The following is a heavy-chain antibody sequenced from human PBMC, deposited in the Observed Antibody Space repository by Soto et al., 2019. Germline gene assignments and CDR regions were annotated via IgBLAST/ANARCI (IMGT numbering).Heavy chain of an antibody. CDR2: INHSGST. Sequence: SETLSLTCAVYGGSFSGYYWSWIRQPPGKGLEWIGEINHSGSTNYNPSLKSRVTISVDTSKNQFSLKLSSVTAADTAVYYCARGLPNRPYSSSWYRGGYYFDYWGQGTLVTVSS. J-gene: IGHJ4*02. V-gene: IGHV4-34*01. CDR1: GGSFSGYY. CDR3: ARGLPNRPYSSSWYRGGYYFDY. D-gene: IGHD6-13*01.